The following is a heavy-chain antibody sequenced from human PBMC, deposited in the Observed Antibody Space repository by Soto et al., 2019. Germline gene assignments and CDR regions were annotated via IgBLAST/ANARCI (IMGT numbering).Heavy chain of an antibody. V-gene: IGHV4-31*02. CDR1: GGSISSGGYY. Sequence: PSETLSLTCTVSGGSISSGGYYWSWIRQHPGKGLEWIGYIYYSGSTYYNPSLKSRVTISVDTSKNQFSPKLSSVTAADTAVYYCGRARTDIVVVVAAPLFDYWGQGTLVTVSS. CDR3: GRARTDIVVVVAAPLFDY. CDR2: IYYSGST. J-gene: IGHJ4*02. D-gene: IGHD2-15*01.